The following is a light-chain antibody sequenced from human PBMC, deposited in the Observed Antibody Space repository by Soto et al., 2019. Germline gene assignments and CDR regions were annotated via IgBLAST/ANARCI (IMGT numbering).Light chain of an antibody. CDR3: QHCDYLPI. CDR1: HDITSF. V-gene: IGKV1-33*01. CDR2: DAS. J-gene: IGKJ3*01. Sequence: DIQMTQSPSSLSASVGDRVTITCEASHDITSFLNWYQHKPGRAPKLLIYDASILEAGVPTRFSGSGSGTHFTFTISSLQPEDVATYYCQHCDYLPIFGPGTTVDFK.